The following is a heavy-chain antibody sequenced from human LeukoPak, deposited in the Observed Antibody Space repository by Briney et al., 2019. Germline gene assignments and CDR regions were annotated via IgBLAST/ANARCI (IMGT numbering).Heavy chain of an antibody. J-gene: IGHJ4*02. CDR1: GFTFSRYN. CDR3: ARGALDFDY. Sequence: GGSLRLSCAASGFTFSRYNMSWVRQAQGKGLEWVSYISSSSSPIYYADSVKGRFTISRDNAKNSLYLHMNSLKDEDTAVYYCARGALDFDYWGQGTLVTVSS. CDR2: ISSSSSPI. V-gene: IGHV3-48*02.